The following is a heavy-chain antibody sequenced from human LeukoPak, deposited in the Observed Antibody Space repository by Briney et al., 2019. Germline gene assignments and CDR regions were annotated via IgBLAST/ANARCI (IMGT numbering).Heavy chain of an antibody. CDR3: ARDQIGYGLDY. Sequence: KPSETLSLTCIVSSGSINNHYWSWIRQPPGKGLEWIGYIYDSWNTNYNPSLKSRVTISIDTSKNQFSLNLTSVTAADTAVCYCARDQIGYGLDYWGQGTLVTVSS. V-gene: IGHV4-59*11. D-gene: IGHD5-18*01. CDR2: IYDSWNT. J-gene: IGHJ4*02. CDR1: SGSINNHY.